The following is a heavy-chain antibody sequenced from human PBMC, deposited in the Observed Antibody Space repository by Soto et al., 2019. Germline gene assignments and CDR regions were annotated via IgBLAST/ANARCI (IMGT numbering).Heavy chain of an antibody. Sequence: SETLSLTCNVSGGSITNSGYYWGWIRQPAGKGLECLGRIYASGSTTYNPSLRSRVTMSVDTSKNQFSLNLNSVTAADTAVYYCARESRSELGTVEYWGQGTLVTVSS. V-gene: IGHV4-4*07. CDR2: IYASGST. CDR3: ARESRSELGTVEY. J-gene: IGHJ4*02. D-gene: IGHD1-1*01. CDR1: GGSITNSGYY.